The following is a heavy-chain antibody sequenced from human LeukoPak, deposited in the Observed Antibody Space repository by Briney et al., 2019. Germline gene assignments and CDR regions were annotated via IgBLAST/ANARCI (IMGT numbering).Heavy chain of an antibody. CDR2: INSDGSST. V-gene: IGHV3-74*01. J-gene: IGHJ4*02. D-gene: IGHD5-24*01. CDR3: ARSMVTIPIPGGY. CDR1: GFTFSNAW. Sequence: GGSLRLSCAASGFTFSNAWMIGVRQAPGKGLVWVSHINSDGSSTSYADSVKGRFTISRDNAKTTMSLQLNSMRAEDTAVYYCARSMVTIPIPGGYWGQGTLVTVS.